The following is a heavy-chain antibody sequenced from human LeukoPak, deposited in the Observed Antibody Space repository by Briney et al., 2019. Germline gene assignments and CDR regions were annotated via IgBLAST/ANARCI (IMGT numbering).Heavy chain of an antibody. Sequence: ASVKVSCKASGYTFTSYGISWVRQAPGQGLEWMGWIGAYNGNTNYAQKLQGRVAMTTDTSTSTAYMELRSLRSDDTAVYYCARWGAAALYYYMDVWGKGTTVTVPS. CDR3: ARWGAAALYYYMDV. CDR1: GYTFTSYG. J-gene: IGHJ6*03. D-gene: IGHD6-13*01. V-gene: IGHV1-18*01. CDR2: IGAYNGNT.